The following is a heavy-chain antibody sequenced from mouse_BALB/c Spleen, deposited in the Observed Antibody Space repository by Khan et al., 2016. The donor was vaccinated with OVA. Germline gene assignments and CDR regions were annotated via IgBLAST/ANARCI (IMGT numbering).Heavy chain of an antibody. V-gene: IGHV1S137*01. J-gene: IGHJ2*01. CDR1: GYTFTDYS. Sequence: VQLQQSGPELVRPGVSVKISCKGSGYTFTDYSMHWVKQRHAKSLEWIGVISTDSVNTNYNQKFKGKANLTVDKSSSTAYMELARMTSEDSAIYYCAIRDYFDYWGQGTTLTVSS. CDR2: ISTDSVNT. CDR3: AIRDYFDY.